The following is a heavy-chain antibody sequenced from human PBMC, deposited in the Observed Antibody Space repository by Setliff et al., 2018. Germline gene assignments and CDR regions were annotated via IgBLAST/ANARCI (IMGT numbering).Heavy chain of an antibody. Sequence: SETLSLTCTVSGASINNSLNYWAWIRQPPGQGLEWIGYIYYSGNSNYDTNYNPSLKSRDTILSDTSKNQFSLILSSVTAADTAVCYCASERESASRQTYFDSWGQGTLVTVSS. D-gene: IGHD2-15*01. V-gene: IGHV4-61*05. CDR2: IYYSGNSNYDT. CDR3: ASERESASRQTYFDS. J-gene: IGHJ4*02. CDR1: GASINNSLNY.